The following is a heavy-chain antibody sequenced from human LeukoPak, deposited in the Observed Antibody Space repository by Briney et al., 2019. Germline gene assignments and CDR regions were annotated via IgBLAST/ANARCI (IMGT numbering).Heavy chain of an antibody. CDR2: INHSGST. J-gene: IGHJ6*03. V-gene: IGHV4-34*01. CDR3: ARLGYCSSTSFCYYYYYYMDV. Sequence: SETLSLTCAVYGGSFSGYYWSWIRQPPGKGLEWIGEINHSGSTNYNPSLKSRVTISVDTSKNQFSLKLSSVTAADTAVYYCARLGYCSSTSFCYYYYYYMDVWGKGTTVTVSS. CDR1: GGSFSGYY. D-gene: IGHD2-2*01.